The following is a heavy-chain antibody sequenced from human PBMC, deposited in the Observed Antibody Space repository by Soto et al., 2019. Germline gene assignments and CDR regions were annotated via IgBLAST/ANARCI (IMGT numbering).Heavy chain of an antibody. CDR2: MNPNSGNT. CDR3: ARETMAGYYYGMDV. V-gene: IGHV1-8*01. J-gene: IGHJ6*02. CDR1: GYTFTSYD. Sequence: GASVKVSCKASGYTFTSYDINWVRQATGQGLEWMGWMNPNSGNTGYAQKFQGRVTMTRNTSISTAYMELNSLRAEDTAVYYCARETMAGYYYGMDVWGQGTTVTVSS. D-gene: IGHD3-10*01.